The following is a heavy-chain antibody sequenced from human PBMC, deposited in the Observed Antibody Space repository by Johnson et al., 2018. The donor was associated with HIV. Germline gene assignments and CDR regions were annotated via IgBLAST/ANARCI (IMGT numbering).Heavy chain of an antibody. D-gene: IGHD6-13*01. CDR3: ASKAAGTMHAFDI. V-gene: IGHV3-30*04. Sequence: QMQLVESGGGVVQPGRSLRLSCAASGFTFSSYAMHWVRQAPGKGLEWVAVISYDGSNKYYADSVKGRFTISRDNSKNTLYLQMNSLRAEDTAVYYCASKAAGTMHAFDIWGQGTMVTVSS. CDR2: ISYDGSNK. J-gene: IGHJ3*02. CDR1: GFTFSSYA.